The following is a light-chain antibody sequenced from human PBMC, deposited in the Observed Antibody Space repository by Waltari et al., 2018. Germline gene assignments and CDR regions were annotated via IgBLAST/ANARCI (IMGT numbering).Light chain of an antibody. J-gene: IGLJ2*01. Sequence: QSALTQPRPVSGSPGQSVTISCTGTSSDVGGYKYVPWYQQHPGKAPKLFIYDVTKRPSGVPDRFSGSKSGNTASLTISGLQAEDEADYYCCSYAGTYTFLVFGGGTKLTVL. CDR2: DVT. V-gene: IGLV2-11*01. CDR1: SSDVGGYKY. CDR3: CSYAGTYTFLV.